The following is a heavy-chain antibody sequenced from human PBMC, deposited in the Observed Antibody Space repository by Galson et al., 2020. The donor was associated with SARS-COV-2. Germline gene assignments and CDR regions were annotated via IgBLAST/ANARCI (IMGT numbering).Heavy chain of an antibody. D-gene: IGHD3-22*01. V-gene: IGHV3-49*03. CDR3: VRKGSSSGPDY. CDR1: GFNIGDYY. CDR2: IRTRGSGATT. J-gene: IGHJ4*02. Sequence: GESLKISCTASGFNIGDYYMGWFRQAPGKGLEWVGFIRTRGSGATTEYVASVKGRFTMSRDECESIAYLQMNSLKTEDTAMYYCVRKGSSSGPDYWGQGTGVTVSS.